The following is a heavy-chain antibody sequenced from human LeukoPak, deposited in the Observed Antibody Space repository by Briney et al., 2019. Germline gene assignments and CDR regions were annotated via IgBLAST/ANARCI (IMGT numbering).Heavy chain of an antibody. V-gene: IGHV4-59*01. J-gene: IGHJ4*02. D-gene: IGHD3-22*01. Sequence: SETLSLTCTVSGGSISSYYWSWIRQPPGKGLEWIGYIYHSGSTKYNPSLKSRVTISVNTSKNQFSLKLSSVTAADTAVYYCARDLRYDSSGWAFDYWGRGTLVTVSS. CDR2: IYHSGST. CDR3: ARDLRYDSSGWAFDY. CDR1: GGSISSYY.